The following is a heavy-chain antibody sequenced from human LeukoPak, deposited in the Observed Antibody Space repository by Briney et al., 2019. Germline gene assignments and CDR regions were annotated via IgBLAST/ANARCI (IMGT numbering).Heavy chain of an antibody. V-gene: IGHV1-46*01. CDR3: ARDAETGYSSGWYYFDY. CDR1: GYTFTSYY. CDR2: INPSGGST. Sequence: GASVKVSCKASGYTFTSYYMHWVRQAPGQGLEWMGIINPSGGSTSYAQKFQGRVTMTRDTSTSTVYMELSSLRSEDTAVYYCARDAETGYSSGWYYFDYWGQGTLVTVSS. D-gene: IGHD6-19*01. J-gene: IGHJ4*02.